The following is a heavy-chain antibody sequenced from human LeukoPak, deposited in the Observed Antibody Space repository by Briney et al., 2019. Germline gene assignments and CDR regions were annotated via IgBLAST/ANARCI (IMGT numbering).Heavy chain of an antibody. J-gene: IGHJ6*03. V-gene: IGHV1-69*13. D-gene: IGHD2-2*01. CDR3: ARVVAPLPTNPIVVVPAAASVVYYYYMDV. CDR2: IIPIFGTA. CDR1: GGTFSSYA. Sequence: SVKVSCKASGGTFSSYAISWVRQAPGQGLEWMGGIIPIFGTANYAQKFQGRVTITADESTSTAYMELSSLRSEDTAVYYCARVVAPLPTNPIVVVPAAASVVYYYYMDVWGKGTTVTVSS.